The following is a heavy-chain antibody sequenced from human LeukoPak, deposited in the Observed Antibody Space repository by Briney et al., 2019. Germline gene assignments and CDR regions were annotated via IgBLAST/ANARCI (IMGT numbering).Heavy chain of an antibody. CDR2: IKQGGSEK. CDR1: GFTFSNYW. CDR3: AKADYYYYYMDV. J-gene: IGHJ6*03. Sequence: GGSLRLSCAASGFTFSNYWMSWVRQAPGKGLEWVANIKQGGSEKYYVDSVKGRFTISRDNAKNSLYLQMNGLRAEDTAVYYCAKADYYYYYMDVWGKGTTVTVSS. V-gene: IGHV3-7*01.